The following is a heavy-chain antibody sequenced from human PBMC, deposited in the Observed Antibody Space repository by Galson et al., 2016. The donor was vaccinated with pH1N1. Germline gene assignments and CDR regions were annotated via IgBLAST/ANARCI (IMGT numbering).Heavy chain of an antibody. CDR1: GFTFRSYA. D-gene: IGHD4-11*01. Sequence: SLRLSCAASGFTFRSYAMSWVRQAPGKGLEWVSSLSNNGGSTFYANSVKGRFTISRDNSKNILYLQMKRLRAEDTALYFCARDRRPFGDYSQDFDNFGQGTLVVVSS. V-gene: IGHV3-23*01. CDR2: LSNNGGST. J-gene: IGHJ4*02. CDR3: ARDRRPFGDYSQDFDN.